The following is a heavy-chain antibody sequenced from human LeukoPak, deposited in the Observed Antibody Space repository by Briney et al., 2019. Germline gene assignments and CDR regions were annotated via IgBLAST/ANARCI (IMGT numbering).Heavy chain of an antibody. CDR2: INAGNGNT. J-gene: IGHJ6*02. D-gene: IGHD5-12*01. CDR1: GYTFTSYA. Sequence: ASVKVSCKASGYTFTSYAMHWVRQAPGQRLEWMGWINAGNGNTKYSQKFQGRVTITRDTSASTAYMELSSLRSEDTAVYYCARVKWLREALTNGMDVWGQGTTVTVSS. V-gene: IGHV1-3*01. CDR3: ARVKWLREALTNGMDV.